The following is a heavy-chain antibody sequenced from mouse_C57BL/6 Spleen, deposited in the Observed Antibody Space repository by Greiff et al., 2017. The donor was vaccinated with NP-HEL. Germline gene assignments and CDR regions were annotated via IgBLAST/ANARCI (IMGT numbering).Heavy chain of an antibody. V-gene: IGHV5-6*01. J-gene: IGHJ4*01. CDR1: GFTFSSYG. CDR2: ISSGGSYT. Sequence: EVHLVESGGDLVKPGGSLKLSCAASGFTFSSYGMSWVRQTPDKRLEWVATISSGGSYTYYPDSVKGRFTISRDNAKNTLYLQMSSLKSEDTAMYYCAVQRDYYGSSYAMDYWGQGTSVTVSS. D-gene: IGHD1-1*01. CDR3: AVQRDYYGSSYAMDY.